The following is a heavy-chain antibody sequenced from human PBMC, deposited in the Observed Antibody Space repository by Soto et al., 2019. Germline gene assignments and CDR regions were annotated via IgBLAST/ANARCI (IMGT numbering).Heavy chain of an antibody. CDR1: GFTFSNYG. CDR2: IWHDGRNK. D-gene: IGHD1-1*01. CDR3: ARDPGHDEAIDY. V-gene: IGHV3-33*01. Sequence: GGSLRLSCAASGFTFSNYGMHWVRQAPGKGLEWVAVIWHDGRNKYYADSVKGRFTVSRDNSENTLYLQMDSLRGEDTAVYYCARDPGHDEAIDYWGQGTLVTVSS. J-gene: IGHJ4*02.